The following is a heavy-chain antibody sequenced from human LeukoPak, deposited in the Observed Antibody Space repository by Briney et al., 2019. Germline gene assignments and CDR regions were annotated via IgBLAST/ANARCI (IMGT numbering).Heavy chain of an antibody. CDR2: IYYSGGT. CDR1: GGSTSSYY. V-gene: IGHV4-59*01. CDR3: ARDQGYGMDV. J-gene: IGHJ6*02. Sequence: SETLSLTCTVSGGSTSSYYWSWIRQPPGKGLEWIGYIYYSGGTNYNPSLKSRVTISVDTSKNQFSLNLSSVTAADTAVYYCARDQGYGMDVWGQGTTVTVSS.